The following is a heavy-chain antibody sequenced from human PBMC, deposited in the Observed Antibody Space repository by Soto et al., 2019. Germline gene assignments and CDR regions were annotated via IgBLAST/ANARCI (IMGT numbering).Heavy chain of an antibody. CDR3: AVQNYYYYGMDV. CDR1: GYSFTSYW. Sequence: PGESLKISCKGSGYSFTSYWISWVRQMPGKGLEWMGRIDPSDSYTNYSPSFQGHVTISADKSISTAYLQWSSLKASETAMYYCAVQNYYYYGMDVWGQGTTVTVSS. V-gene: IGHV5-10-1*01. J-gene: IGHJ6*02. CDR2: IDPSDSYT.